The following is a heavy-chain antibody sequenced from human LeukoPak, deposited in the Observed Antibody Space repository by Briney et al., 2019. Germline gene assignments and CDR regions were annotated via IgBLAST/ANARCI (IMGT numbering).Heavy chain of an antibody. D-gene: IGHD6-19*01. CDR2: ISVSGGGT. V-gene: IGHV3-23*01. J-gene: IGHJ4*02. Sequence: GGSLRLSCAASGFTFSSYAMSWVRQAPGRGLEWVSAISVSGGGTYYADSVKGRFTISRDNSKNTLYLQMNSLRVQDTGVYYCAKGFFGSGWSYYFDYWGQGALFTVSS. CDR3: AKGFFGSGWSYYFDY. CDR1: GFTFSSYA.